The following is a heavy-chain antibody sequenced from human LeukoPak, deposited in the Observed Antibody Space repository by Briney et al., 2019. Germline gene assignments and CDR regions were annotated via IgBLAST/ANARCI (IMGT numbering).Heavy chain of an antibody. CDR1: GFTFSNYA. D-gene: IGHD3-22*01. J-gene: IGHJ4*02. V-gene: IGHV3-23*01. CDR2: ISNSGGNT. Sequence: GGSLRLSCAASGFTFSNYAMSWVRQAPGKGLEWVSAISNSGGNTYYGDSVKGRFTISRDNSKNTLYLQMNSLRAEDTAVYYCAKDTYYHDSSGYDRFDYWGQGTLVTVSS. CDR3: AKDTYYHDSSGYDRFDY.